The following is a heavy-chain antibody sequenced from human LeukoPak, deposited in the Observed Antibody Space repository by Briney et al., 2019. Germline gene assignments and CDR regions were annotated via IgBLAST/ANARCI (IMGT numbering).Heavy chain of an antibody. CDR3: ARQSRDSYGPFDY. D-gene: IGHD5-18*01. J-gene: IGHJ4*02. CDR2: IYHSGNT. V-gene: IGHV4-38-2*02. CDR1: GYSISSGYF. Sequence: PSETLSLTCTVSGYSISSGYFWGWIRQPPGKGLEWIGSIYHSGNTYFNPSLKSRVTISVDKSKNQFSLKLNSVTAADTAIYYCARQSRDSYGPFDYWGQGTLVSVSS.